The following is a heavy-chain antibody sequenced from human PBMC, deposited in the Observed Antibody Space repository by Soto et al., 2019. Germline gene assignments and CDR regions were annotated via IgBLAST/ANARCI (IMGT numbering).Heavy chain of an antibody. CDR3: ARVGFVDIVAYLDY. D-gene: IGHD5-12*01. V-gene: IGHV4-59*01. J-gene: IGHJ4*02. Sequence: SETLSLTCTVSGGSISSYYWSWIRQPPGKGLEWIGYIYYSGSTNYNPSLKSRVTISVDTSKNQFSLKLSSVTAADTAVYYCARVGFVDIVAYLDYWGQGTLVTVSS. CDR1: GGSISSYY. CDR2: IYYSGST.